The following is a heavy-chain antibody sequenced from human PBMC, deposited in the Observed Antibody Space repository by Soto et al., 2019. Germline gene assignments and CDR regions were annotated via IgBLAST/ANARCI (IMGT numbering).Heavy chain of an antibody. Sequence: SETLSLTCAVYGGSFSGYYWSWIRQPPGKGLEWIGEINHSGSTNYNPSLKSRVTLSVDTSKNQFSLKLNSVTAADTAVYYCTDMLGALHGLVDVWGQGTTVTV. V-gene: IGHV4-34*01. D-gene: IGHD3-10*02. CDR3: TDMLGALHGLVDV. CDR2: INHSGST. CDR1: GGSFSGYY. J-gene: IGHJ6*02.